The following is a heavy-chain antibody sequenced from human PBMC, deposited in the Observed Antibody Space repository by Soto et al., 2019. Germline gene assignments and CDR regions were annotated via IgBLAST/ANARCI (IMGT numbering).Heavy chain of an antibody. CDR2: IGTAGDP. D-gene: IGHD3-22*01. J-gene: IGHJ4*02. CDR1: GFTFSSYD. V-gene: IGHV3-13*05. CDR3: ARAGYYDSSGQFYFDY. Sequence: PGGSLRLSCAASGFTFSSYDMHWVRQATGKGLEWVSAIGTAGDPYYPGSVKGRFTISRENAKNSLYLQMNSLRAGDTAVYYCARAGYYDSSGQFYFDYWGQGTLVTVYS.